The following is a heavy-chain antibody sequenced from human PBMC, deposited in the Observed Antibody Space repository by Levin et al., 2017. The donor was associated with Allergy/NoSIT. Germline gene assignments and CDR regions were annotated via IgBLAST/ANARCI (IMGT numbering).Heavy chain of an antibody. J-gene: IGHJ4*02. Sequence: LSLTCAASGFTFSSYAMHWVRQAPGKGLEYVSAISGNADSTYYASSVKGRFTISRDNSKNTLYLQMGSLRAEDMAVYYCARGDGYNYASFDYWGQGTLVTVSS. CDR1: GFTFSSYA. CDR3: ARGDGYNYASFDY. D-gene: IGHD5-24*01. V-gene: IGHV3-64*01. CDR2: ISGNADST.